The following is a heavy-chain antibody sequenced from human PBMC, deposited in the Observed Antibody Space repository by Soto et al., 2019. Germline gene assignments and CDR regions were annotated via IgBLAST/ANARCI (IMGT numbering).Heavy chain of an antibody. V-gene: IGHV3-7*01. D-gene: IGHD1-20*01. CDR1: EFTFDKYY. CDR2: IKPDGSEQ. CDR3: ARGNWNYYYGFDF. J-gene: IGHJ6*02. Sequence: PXGSLRLSFAASEFTFDKYYMTWVRQAPGKGPEWVANIKPDGSEQYYVDSVKGRFTISRDNANNSLYLQINSLRAEDTAVYFCARGNWNYYYGFDFWGQGTTVTVSS.